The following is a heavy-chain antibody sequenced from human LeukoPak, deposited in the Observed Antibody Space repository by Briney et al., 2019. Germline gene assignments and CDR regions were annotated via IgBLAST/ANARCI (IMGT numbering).Heavy chain of an antibody. CDR3: ARADIVGATPDLDY. CDR1: GYTFSGYY. D-gene: IGHD1-26*01. J-gene: IGHJ4*02. Sequence: ASVKVSCKASGYTFSGYYMNWVRQAPGQGLEWMGWINSNSGGTNYAQKFQGRVTMTRDTSISTAYMELTGLRSDDTAVYYCARADIVGATPDLDYWGQGTLVTVSS. V-gene: IGHV1-2*02. CDR2: INSNSGGT.